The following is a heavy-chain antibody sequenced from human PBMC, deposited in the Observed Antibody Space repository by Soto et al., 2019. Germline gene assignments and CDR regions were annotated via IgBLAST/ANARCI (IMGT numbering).Heavy chain of an antibody. CDR1: GFTFSSYA. Sequence: GGSLRLSCAASGFTFSSYAMHWVRQAPGKGLEWVAVISYDGSNKHYADSVKGRFTISRDNSKNTLYLQMNSLRAEDTAVYYCARDLLLWFGELLTRYYYYGMDVWGQGTTVTVSS. D-gene: IGHD3-10*01. CDR3: ARDLLLWFGELLTRYYYYGMDV. V-gene: IGHV3-30-3*01. J-gene: IGHJ6*02. CDR2: ISYDGSNK.